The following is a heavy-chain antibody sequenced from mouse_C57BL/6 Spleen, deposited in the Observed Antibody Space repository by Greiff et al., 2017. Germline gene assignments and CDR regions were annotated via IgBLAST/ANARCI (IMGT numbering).Heavy chain of an antibody. CDR1: GYSFTGYY. V-gene: IGHV1-42*01. J-gene: IGHJ3*01. CDR3: AREGDYGSSSAWFAY. D-gene: IGHD1-1*01. CDR2: SNPSTGGT. Sequence: EVKLMESGPELVKPGASVKISCKASGYSFTGYYMNWVKQSPEKSLEWIGESNPSTGGTTYNQKFKAKATLTVDKSSSTAYMQLKSLTSEDSAVYYCAREGDYGSSSAWFAYWGQGTLVTVSA.